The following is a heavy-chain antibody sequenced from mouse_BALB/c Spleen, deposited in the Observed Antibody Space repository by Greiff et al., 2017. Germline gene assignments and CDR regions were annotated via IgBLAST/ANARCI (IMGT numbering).Heavy chain of an antibody. CDR3: ARSKGADGYYLYYYAMDY. V-gene: IGHV5-17*02. D-gene: IGHD2-3*01. Sequence: EVMLVESGGGLVQPGGSRKLSCAASGFTFSSFGMHWVRQAPEKGLEWVAYISSGSSTIYYADTVKGRFTISRDNPKNTLFLQMTSLRSEDTAMYYCARSKGADGYYLYYYAMDYWGQGTSVTVSS. J-gene: IGHJ4*01. CDR1: GFTFSSFG. CDR2: ISSGSSTI.